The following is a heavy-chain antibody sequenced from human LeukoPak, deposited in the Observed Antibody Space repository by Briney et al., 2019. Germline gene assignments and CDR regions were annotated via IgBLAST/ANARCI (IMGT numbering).Heavy chain of an antibody. CDR1: GFTFNYAW. Sequence: GGSLRLSCAASGFTFNYAWMSWVRQAPGKGLEWVGHIKSKNDGGTTDYAAPVKGRFTISRDDSKNTLVLQMNSLRAEDTAVYYCAKEDGGDNNWFDPWGQGTLVSVSS. V-gene: IGHV3-15*01. CDR2: IKSKNDGGTT. J-gene: IGHJ5*02. CDR3: AKEDGGDNNWFDP. D-gene: IGHD3-10*01.